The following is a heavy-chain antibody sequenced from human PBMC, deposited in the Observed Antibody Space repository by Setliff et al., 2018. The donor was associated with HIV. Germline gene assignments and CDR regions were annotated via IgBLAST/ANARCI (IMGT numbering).Heavy chain of an antibody. Sequence: KPSETLSLTCTVSGDSFNNYHWSWIRQPPGEGLEFLGFFHYRGSPIYNPSLKSRVKISVDTSKNQFSLNLTSVTAADTAVYYCARSVARDYWYFGHWGRGTLVTVSS. CDR3: ARSVARDYWYFGH. J-gene: IGHJ2*01. CDR1: GDSFNNYH. V-gene: IGHV4-59*01. D-gene: IGHD6-6*01. CDR2: FHYRGSP.